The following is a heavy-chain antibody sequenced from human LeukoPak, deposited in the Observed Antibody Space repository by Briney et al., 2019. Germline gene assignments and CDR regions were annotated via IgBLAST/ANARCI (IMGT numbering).Heavy chain of an antibody. CDR2: INPSGGST. J-gene: IGHJ5*02. CDR1: GYTFTSYY. D-gene: IGHD3-10*01. V-gene: IGHV1-46*01. Sequence: ASVKVSCKASGYTFTSYYMHWVRQAPGQGLEWMGIINPSGGSTSYAQKFQGRVTTTRDTSTSTVYMELSSLRSEDTAVYYCARAGEGSYGSGSYSWFDPWGQGTLVTVSS. CDR3: ARAGEGSYGSGSYSWFDP.